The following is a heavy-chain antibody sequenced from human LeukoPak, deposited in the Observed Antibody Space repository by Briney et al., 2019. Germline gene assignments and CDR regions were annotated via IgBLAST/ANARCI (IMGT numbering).Heavy chain of an antibody. D-gene: IGHD2-15*01. CDR2: IYHSGST. V-gene: IGHV4-4*02. CDR3: AREGGYCSGGSCYAEGYFDY. CDR1: GGSISSSNW. Sequence: SGTLSLTRAVSGGSISSSNWWGWVRQPPGKGLEWIGEIYHSGSTNYNPSLKSRVTISVDKSKNQFSLKLSSVTAADTAVYYCAREGGYCSGGSCYAEGYFDYWGQGTLVTVSS. J-gene: IGHJ4*02.